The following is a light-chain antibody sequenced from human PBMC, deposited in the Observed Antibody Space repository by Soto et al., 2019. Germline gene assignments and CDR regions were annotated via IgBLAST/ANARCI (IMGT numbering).Light chain of an antibody. CDR3: LLSHGGARV. Sequence: QAVVTQEPSLTVSPGGTVTLTCASSTGAVTSGYYPNWFQQKPGQAPRELIYITNNKHSWTPARFSGSLLGGKAALTLSGVQPEDEAEYYCLLSHGGARVFGGGTQLTVL. CDR1: TGAVTSGYY. CDR2: ITN. J-gene: IGLJ3*02. V-gene: IGLV7-43*01.